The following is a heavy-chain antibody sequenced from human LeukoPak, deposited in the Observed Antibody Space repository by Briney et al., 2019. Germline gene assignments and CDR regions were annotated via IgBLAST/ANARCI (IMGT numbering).Heavy chain of an antibody. CDR2: IYYSGST. CDR1: GGSISSYY. Sequence: SETLSLTCTVSGGSISSYYWSWIRQPPGKGLEWIGYIYYSGSTNYNPSLKSRVTISVDTSKNQFSLKLSSVTAADTAVYYCARQRRSGSYFPFNAFDIWGQGTMVTVSS. CDR3: ARQRRSGSYFPFNAFDI. J-gene: IGHJ3*02. D-gene: IGHD1-26*01. V-gene: IGHV4-59*01.